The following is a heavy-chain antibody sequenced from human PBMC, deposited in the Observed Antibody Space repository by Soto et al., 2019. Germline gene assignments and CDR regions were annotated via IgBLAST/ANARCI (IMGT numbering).Heavy chain of an antibody. Sequence: DVQMLESGGGLVQPGGSLRLSCAASGFTLKAYGMSWLRQPPGKGLEWVSSMTADGTGTAHADSVKDWFTTSRDDSRDTVYLEMNCLRVEDTAVYYCVRGGADLYQNGLDVWGQGTTVSVSS. CDR1: GFTLKAYG. CDR2: MTADGTGT. J-gene: IGHJ6*02. V-gene: IGHV3-23*01. D-gene: IGHD3-10*01. CDR3: VRGGADLYQNGLDV.